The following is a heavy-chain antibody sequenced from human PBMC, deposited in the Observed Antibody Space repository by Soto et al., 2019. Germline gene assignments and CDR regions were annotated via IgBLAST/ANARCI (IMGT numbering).Heavy chain of an antibody. V-gene: IGHV1-69*13. CDR2: IIPIFGTA. D-gene: IGHD1-26*01. J-gene: IGHJ6*02. CDR1: GGTFSSYA. Sequence: SVKVSCKASGGTFSSYAIGWVRQAPGQGLEWMGGIIPIFGTANYAQKFQGRVTITADESTSTAYMELSSLRSEDTAVYYCARDKGREGYNYYYGMDVWGQGTTVTVSS. CDR3: ARDKGREGYNYYYGMDV.